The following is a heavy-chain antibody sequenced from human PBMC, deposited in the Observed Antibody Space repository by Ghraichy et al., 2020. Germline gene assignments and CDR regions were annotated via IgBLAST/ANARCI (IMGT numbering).Heavy chain of an antibody. Sequence: SETLALTCTVSGGSINMTKSFWGWIRQPRGAGLEWIASISYTGSTYYNPSLRSRVTIFVDTSKNQFSLRLASVTAADTAAYFCARQRWHVPTSGPDYFDFWGRGTLATVSS. CDR1: GGSINMTKSF. J-gene: IGHJ4*02. V-gene: IGHV4-39*01. CDR3: ARQRWHVPTSGPDYFDF. CDR2: ISYTGST. D-gene: IGHD5-12*01.